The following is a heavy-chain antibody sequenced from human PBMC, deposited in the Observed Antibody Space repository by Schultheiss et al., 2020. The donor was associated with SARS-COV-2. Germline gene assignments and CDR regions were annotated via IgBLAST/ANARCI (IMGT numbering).Heavy chain of an antibody. Sequence: GGSLRLSCAASGFTFSSYEMNWVRQAPGKGLEWVSYISSDGATITYPDSVRGRFTISRDNAKNSLSLQMLSLRAEDTAVYYCARRSTTSVGMDVWGQGTTVTVSS. J-gene: IGHJ6*02. CDR2: ISSDGATI. D-gene: IGHD2/OR15-2a*01. V-gene: IGHV3-48*03. CDR1: GFTFSSYE. CDR3: ARRSTTSVGMDV.